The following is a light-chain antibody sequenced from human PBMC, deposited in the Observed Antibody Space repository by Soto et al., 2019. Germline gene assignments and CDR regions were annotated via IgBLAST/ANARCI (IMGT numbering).Light chain of an antibody. V-gene: IGLV2-11*01. J-gene: IGLJ3*02. CDR2: EVS. CDR1: SSDVGNYNY. CDR3: CSYAGSFTWL. Sequence: QSALTQPRSVSGSPGQSVTISCTGTSSDVGNYNYVSWYQQYPGKAPKLMIYEVSKRPSGVPDRFSCSKSGNTASLTISGLQTEDEADYYCCSYAGSFTWLFGGGTKLTVL.